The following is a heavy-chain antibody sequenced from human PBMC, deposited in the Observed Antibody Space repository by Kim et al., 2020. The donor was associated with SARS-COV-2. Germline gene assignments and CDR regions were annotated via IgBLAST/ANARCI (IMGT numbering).Heavy chain of an antibody. D-gene: IGHD4-17*01. CDR3: ARGYGDYVDYSYGMDV. V-gene: IGHV1-46*01. J-gene: IGHJ6*02. Sequence: KSKGRVTMTRDTSTSTVYMGLSSLRSEDTAVYYCARGYGDYVDYSYGMDVWGQGTTVTVSS.